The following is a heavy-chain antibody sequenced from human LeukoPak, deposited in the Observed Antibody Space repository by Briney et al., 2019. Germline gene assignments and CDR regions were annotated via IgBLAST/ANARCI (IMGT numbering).Heavy chain of an antibody. D-gene: IGHD3-10*01. CDR3: ASLTGFGEFRHFDY. Sequence: GSLRLSCTVSGFTVSINSMSWVRQAPGKGLEWVSFIYSGGNTHYSDSVKGRFTISRDNSKNTLYLQMNSLRAEDTAVYYCASLTGFGEFRHFDYWGQGTLVTVSS. J-gene: IGHJ4*02. CDR1: GFTVSINS. V-gene: IGHV3-66*01. CDR2: IYSGGNT.